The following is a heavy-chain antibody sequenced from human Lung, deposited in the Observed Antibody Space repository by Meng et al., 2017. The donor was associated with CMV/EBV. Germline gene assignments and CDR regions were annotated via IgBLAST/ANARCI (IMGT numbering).Heavy chain of an antibody. J-gene: IGHJ4*02. CDR1: RFSSYT. CDR3: AREGYDYDSGGYYYYFDH. CDR2: ISSSSSYV. Sequence: GESLKISCAASRFSSYTLNWVRQAPGKGLEWVSSISSSSSYVYYADSVKGRFTISRDNAKNSLYLQMNSLRAEDTAVYYCAREGYDYDSGGYYYYFDHWGQGSLVXVSS. V-gene: IGHV3-21*01. D-gene: IGHD3-10*01.